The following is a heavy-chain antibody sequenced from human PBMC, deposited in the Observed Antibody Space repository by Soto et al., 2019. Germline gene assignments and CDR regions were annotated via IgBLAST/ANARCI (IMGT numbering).Heavy chain of an antibody. D-gene: IGHD3-22*01. CDR3: GATSDWGSYDFGGYPS. CDR1: GFTFRSSA. V-gene: IGHV1-58*01. CDR2: IVVGSEKT. J-gene: IGHJ4*02. Sequence: QMQLVQSGPEVKKPGTSVKVSCKGSGFTFRSSAVQWVRQARGQVLEWIGWIVVGSEKTNYAQKFQERVTIRRDMSTCTAYMELSSLRSEDTAVYYCGATSDWGSYDFGGYPSWGQGTLVTVSS.